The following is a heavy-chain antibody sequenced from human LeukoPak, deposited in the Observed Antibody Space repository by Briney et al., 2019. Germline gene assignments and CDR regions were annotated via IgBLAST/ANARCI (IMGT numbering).Heavy chain of an antibody. CDR2: INPNSGGT. V-gene: IGHV1-2*02. Sequence: ASVKVSCKASGYTFTGYYMHWVRQAPGQGLEWMGWINPNSGGTNYAQKFQGRVTMTRDTSISTAYMELSRLRSDDTAVYYCARWDGGNSYAFDIWGQGTMVTVS. J-gene: IGHJ3*02. CDR1: GYTFTGYY. D-gene: IGHD4-23*01. CDR3: ARWDGGNSYAFDI.